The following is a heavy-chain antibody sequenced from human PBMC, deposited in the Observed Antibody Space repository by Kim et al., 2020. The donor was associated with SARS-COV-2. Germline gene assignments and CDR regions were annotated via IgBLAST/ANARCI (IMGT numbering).Heavy chain of an antibody. CDR1: GFIFYSYS. D-gene: IGHD5-18*01. Sequence: GGSLRLSCSASGFIFYSYSMNWVRQAPGKGLEWVSHITSSSSTINYADSVRGRFTVSRDNAKNSLDLQMNSLTDEDTAVYYCARGAGFDYGYVGYYYGMDVWGQGTTVTVSS. V-gene: IGHV3-48*02. CDR2: ITSSSSTI. J-gene: IGHJ6*02. CDR3: ARGAGFDYGYVGYYYGMDV.